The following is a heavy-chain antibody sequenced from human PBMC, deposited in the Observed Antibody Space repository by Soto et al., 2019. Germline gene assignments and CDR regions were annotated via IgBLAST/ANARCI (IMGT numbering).Heavy chain of an antibody. CDR2: INPADSDI. J-gene: IGHJ4*02. D-gene: IGHD3-16*01. Sequence: GESLKISCQGSGYSFTSNWIGWVRQMPGKGLEWMGIINPADSDIKYSPSFQGQVTVSADKSIGTAYLQWSSLKASDTAMYYCARHQRDDASRKIDCWGQGTLVTVSS. V-gene: IGHV5-51*01. CDR3: ARHQRDDASRKIDC. CDR1: GYSFTSNW.